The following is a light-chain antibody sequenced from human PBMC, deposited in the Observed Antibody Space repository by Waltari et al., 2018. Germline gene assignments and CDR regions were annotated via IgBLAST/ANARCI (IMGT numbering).Light chain of an antibody. CDR3: QQRSNWPGT. CDR1: QSVSSY. CDR2: DAS. Sequence: EIVLTQSPATLSLSPGERATLSCRASQSVSSYLGWYQQKHGQAPRLLIYDASNRATGIPDRFSGSGSGTDFTLTISSLEPEDFAVYYCQQRSNWPGTFGQGTKLEI. J-gene: IGKJ2*01. V-gene: IGKV3-11*01.